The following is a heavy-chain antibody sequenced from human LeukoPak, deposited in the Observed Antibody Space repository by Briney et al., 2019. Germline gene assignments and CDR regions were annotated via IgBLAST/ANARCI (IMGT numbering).Heavy chain of an antibody. D-gene: IGHD2-15*01. J-gene: IGHJ4*02. CDR1: GFTVSSNY. CDR2: IYSGGST. Sequence: GGSLRLSCAASGFTVSSNYMSWVRQAPGKGLEWVSVIYSGGSTYYADSVKGRFTISRDNSKNTLYLQMNSLRAEDTAVYYCARFAVADCIFDSWGQGTLVTVSS. CDR3: ARFAVADCIFDS. V-gene: IGHV3-53*01.